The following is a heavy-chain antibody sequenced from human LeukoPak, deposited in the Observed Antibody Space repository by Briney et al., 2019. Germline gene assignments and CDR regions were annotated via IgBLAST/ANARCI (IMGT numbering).Heavy chain of an antibody. Sequence: GGSLRLSCAASGFTFSDYYMSWVRQAPGKGLEWVSYISSSGSTTYYANSVKGRFTISRDNAKNSQYLQMNGQRDEDTAVDYCERDIGGTRYCSGGSCYSGPLYYFDYWGQGTLVTVSS. CDR1: GFTFSDYY. V-gene: IGHV3-11*01. D-gene: IGHD2-15*01. CDR2: ISSSGSTT. CDR3: ERDIGGTRYCSGGSCYSGPLYYFDY. J-gene: IGHJ4*02.